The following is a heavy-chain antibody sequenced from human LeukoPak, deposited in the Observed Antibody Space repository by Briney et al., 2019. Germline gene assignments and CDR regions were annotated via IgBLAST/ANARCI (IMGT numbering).Heavy chain of an antibody. CDR2: ISYDGSNK. Sequence: GGSLRLSCAASGFTFSSYGMHWVRQAPGKGLEWVAVISYDGSNKYYADSVKGRFTISRDNSKNTLYLQMNSLRAEDTAVYYCARNLGYCSGGSCYDAFDIWGQGTMVTVSS. J-gene: IGHJ3*02. D-gene: IGHD2-15*01. CDR1: GFTFSSYG. V-gene: IGHV3-30*03. CDR3: ARNLGYCSGGSCYDAFDI.